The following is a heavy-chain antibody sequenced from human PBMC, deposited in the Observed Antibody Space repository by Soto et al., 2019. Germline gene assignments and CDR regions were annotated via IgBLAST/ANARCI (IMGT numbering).Heavy chain of an antibody. CDR2: ISSSGASK. CDR3: AITRLYDSIDYHRDGFDI. J-gene: IGHJ3*02. CDR1: GFTFSSHS. Sequence: QSGGSLRLSCAASGFTFSSHSMNWVRQAPGKGLEWVSSISSSGASKYSADSVKGRFTISRDNSNNTLFLQMNSLRAEDTAVYYCAITRLYDSIDYHRDGFDIWGQGTMVTVSS. D-gene: IGHD3-22*01. V-gene: IGHV3-23*01.